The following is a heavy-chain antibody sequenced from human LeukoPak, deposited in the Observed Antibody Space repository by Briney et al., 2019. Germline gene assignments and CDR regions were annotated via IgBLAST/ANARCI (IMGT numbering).Heavy chain of an antibody. V-gene: IGHV1-69*13. CDR2: IIPIFGTA. D-gene: IGHD5-18*01. CDR3: AMEGDTAMAMGAVSARNDY. CDR1: GGTFSSYA. Sequence: WASVKVSCTASGGTFSSYAISWVRQAPGQGLEWMGGIIPIFGTANYAQKFQGRVTITADESTSTAYMELSSLRSEDTAVYYCAMEGDTAMAMGAVSARNDYWGQGTLVTVSS. J-gene: IGHJ4*02.